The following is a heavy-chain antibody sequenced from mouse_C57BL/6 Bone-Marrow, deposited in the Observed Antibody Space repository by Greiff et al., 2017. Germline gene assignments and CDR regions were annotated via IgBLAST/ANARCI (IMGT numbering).Heavy chain of an antibody. CDR1: GYTFTSYW. Sequence: VQLQESGAELVMPGASVKLSCKASGYTFTSYWMHWVKQRPGQGLEWIGEIDPSDSYTKYNQKFKGKSTLTVDKSYSTAYMQHSSLTSGNSAVYDGEIIYYGNYAAWFAYWGQGTLVTVSA. V-gene: IGHV1-69*01. CDR3: EIIYYGNYAAWFAY. J-gene: IGHJ3*01. CDR2: IDPSDSYT. D-gene: IGHD2-1*01.